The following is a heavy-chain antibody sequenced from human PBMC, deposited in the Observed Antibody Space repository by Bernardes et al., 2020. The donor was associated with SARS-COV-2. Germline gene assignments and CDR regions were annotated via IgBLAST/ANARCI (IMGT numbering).Heavy chain of an antibody. CDR2: ISYDGSNK. CDR3: AKGGDYYASGSYRYHYYYYGMDV. CDR1: GFTFSSYG. V-gene: IGHV3-30*18. J-gene: IGHJ6*02. Sequence: GGSLRLSCAASGFTFSSYGMHWVRQAPGKGLEWVAVISYDGSNKYYADSVKGRFTISRDNSKNTLYLQMNSLRAEDTAVYYCAKGGDYYASGSYRYHYYYYGMDVWGQGTTVTVSS. D-gene: IGHD3-10*01.